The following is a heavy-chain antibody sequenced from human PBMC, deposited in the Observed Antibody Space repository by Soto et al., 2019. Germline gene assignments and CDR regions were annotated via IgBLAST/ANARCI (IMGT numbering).Heavy chain of an antibody. Sequence: TLSLTCTLSGGSISSGGYYWSWIRQPPGKALEWLALIYWDDDKRYSPSLKSRLTITKDTSKNQVVLTMTNMDPVDTATYYCAHSRYYDFPLAWGQGTLVTVSS. CDR1: GGSISSGGYY. V-gene: IGHV2-5*08. D-gene: IGHD3-3*01. J-gene: IGHJ5*02. CDR2: IYWDDDK. CDR3: AHSRYYDFPLA.